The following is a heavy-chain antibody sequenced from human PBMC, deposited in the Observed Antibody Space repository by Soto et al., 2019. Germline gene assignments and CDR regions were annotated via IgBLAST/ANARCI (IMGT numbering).Heavy chain of an antibody. D-gene: IGHD5-18*01. CDR3: ARDLRGYSSRPDAFDI. CDR1: GYTFTSYG. J-gene: IGHJ3*02. Sequence: ASVKVSCKASGYTFTSYGISWVRQAPGQGLEWMGWISAYNGNTNYAQKLQGRVTMTTDTSTSTAYMELRSLRSDDTAVYYFARDLRGYSSRPDAFDIWGQGTMVTVSS. V-gene: IGHV1-18*01. CDR2: ISAYNGNT.